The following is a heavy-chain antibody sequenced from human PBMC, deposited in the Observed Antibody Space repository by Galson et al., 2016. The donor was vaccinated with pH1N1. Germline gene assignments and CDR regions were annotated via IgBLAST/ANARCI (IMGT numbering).Heavy chain of an antibody. CDR1: GFTFNLHA. CDR2: ISGGAKST. D-gene: IGHD2-2*01. J-gene: IGHJ4*02. V-gene: IGHV3-23*01. CDR3: AQVPFIAPVPAAMLGYYFDY. Sequence: SLRLSCAASGFTFNLHAMSWVRQAPGKGLEWVAGISGGAKSTDYADSVKGRFTISRDNSKNTVYLQMNRLRGEDTAIYYCAQVPFIAPVPAAMLGYYFDYWGQGILVTVSS.